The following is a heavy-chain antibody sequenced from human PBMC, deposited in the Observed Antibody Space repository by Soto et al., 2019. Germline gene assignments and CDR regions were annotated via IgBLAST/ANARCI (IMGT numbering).Heavy chain of an antibody. CDR2: IYPGDSDT. V-gene: IGHV5-51*01. Sequence: GESLKISCKGSGYSFTSYWIGWVRQMPGKGLEWMGIIYPGDSDTRYSPSFQGQVTISADKSISTAYLQWSSLKASDTAMYYCARRSGRGESYATEPAFDYWGQGTMVTVSS. J-gene: IGHJ4*02. CDR3: ARRSGRGESYATEPAFDY. D-gene: IGHD5-18*01. CDR1: GYSFTSYW.